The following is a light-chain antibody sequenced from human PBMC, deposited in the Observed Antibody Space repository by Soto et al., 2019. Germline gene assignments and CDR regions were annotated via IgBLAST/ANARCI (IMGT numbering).Light chain of an antibody. Sequence: DVVLTQSPLSLPVTLGQPASISCRSSQSLVHSDGNTYLNWFHQRPGQSPRRLIYKVSNRDSGVPDRFSGSGSGTDFTLKISRVEAEDVGVYVCMQGTHWPGTFGQGTKVEI. V-gene: IGKV2-30*02. CDR1: QSLVHSDGNTY. CDR3: MQGTHWPGT. J-gene: IGKJ1*01. CDR2: KVS.